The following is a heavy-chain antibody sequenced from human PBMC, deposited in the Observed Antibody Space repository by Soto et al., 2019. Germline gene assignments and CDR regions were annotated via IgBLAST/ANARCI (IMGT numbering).Heavy chain of an antibody. J-gene: IGHJ4*02. V-gene: IGHV3-23*01. CDR3: AKCITMVRATYFDY. Sequence: EVQLLESGGGLVQPGGSLRLSCAASGFTFSSYAMSWVRQAPGKGLEWVSAISGSGGSTYYADSVKGRFTISRDNSMNTLDLQMNSLRAEDTAVYYCAKCITMVRATYFDYWGQGSLVTVSS. D-gene: IGHD3-10*01. CDR2: ISGSGGST. CDR1: GFTFSSYA.